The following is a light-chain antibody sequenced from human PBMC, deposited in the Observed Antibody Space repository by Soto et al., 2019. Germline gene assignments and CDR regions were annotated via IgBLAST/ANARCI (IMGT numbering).Light chain of an antibody. V-gene: IGLV2-14*01. CDR3: SSYTTSSTLV. CDR1: SSDISGYNY. Sequence: QSVLTQPASVSGSPGQSITISCTGTSSDISGYNYVSWYQQHPGKAPELMIYGVSNRPSGVSNRFSGSKSGNTASLTISGLQAEDEADYYCSSYTTSSTLVFGGGTKLTVL. CDR2: GVS. J-gene: IGLJ3*02.